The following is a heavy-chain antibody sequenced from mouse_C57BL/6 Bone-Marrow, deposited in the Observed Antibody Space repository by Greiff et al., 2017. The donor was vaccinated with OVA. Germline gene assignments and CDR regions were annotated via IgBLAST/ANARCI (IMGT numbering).Heavy chain of an antibody. V-gene: IGHV3-6*01. D-gene: IGHD1-1*01. CDR1: GYSITSGYY. CDR3: ARTFTVVDPRYFDV. J-gene: IGHJ1*03. Sequence: EVKLQESGPGLVKPSQSLSLTCPVTGYSITSGYYWNWIRQFPGNKLEWMGYISYDGSNNYNPSLKNRNSLTRDTSKNQFFLKLNSVTTEDTATYFCARTFTVVDPRYFDVWGTGTTVTVSS. CDR2: ISYDGSN.